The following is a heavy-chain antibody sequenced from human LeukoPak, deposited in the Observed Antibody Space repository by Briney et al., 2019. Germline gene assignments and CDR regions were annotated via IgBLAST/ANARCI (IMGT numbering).Heavy chain of an antibody. J-gene: IGHJ3*02. CDR3: ARDPLEDAFDI. D-gene: IGHD3-3*01. V-gene: IGHV4-34*01. CDR1: GGSFSGYY. CDR2: INHSGST. Sequence: PSETLSLTCAVYGGSFSGYYWSWIRQPPGKGLEWIGEINHSGSTNYNPSLKSRVTISVDTSKNQFSLKLSSVTAADTAVYYCARDPLEDAFDIWGQGTMVTVSS.